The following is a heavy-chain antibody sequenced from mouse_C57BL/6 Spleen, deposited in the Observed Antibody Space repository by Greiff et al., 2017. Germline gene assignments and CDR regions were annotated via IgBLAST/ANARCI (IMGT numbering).Heavy chain of an antibody. Sequence: QVQLQQPGAELVRPGTSVKLSCKASGYTFTSYWMHWVKQRPGQGLEWLGVIDPSDSYTNYNQKFKGKATLTVDTSSSTAYMKLSSLTSEDSAVYNCARDGVDYWGQGTTLTVSS. CDR2: IDPSDSYT. CDR3: ARDGVDY. CDR1: GYTFTSYW. V-gene: IGHV1-59*01. J-gene: IGHJ2*01.